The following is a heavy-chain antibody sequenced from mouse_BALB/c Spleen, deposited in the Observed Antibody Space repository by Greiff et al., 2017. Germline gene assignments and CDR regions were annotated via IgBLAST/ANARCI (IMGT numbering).Heavy chain of an antibody. CDR3: ARDGNWFAY. J-gene: IGHJ3*01. CDR1: GFPFTDYY. D-gene: IGHD2-1*01. CDR2: IRNKANGYTT. V-gene: IGHV7-3*02. Sequence: VKPVESGGGLVQPGGSLRLSCPTSGFPFTDYYMSWVRQPPGKAPEWLGFIRNKANGYTTEYNASVKGRFTISRDNSQSILYLQMNTLRAEDSATYYGARDGNWFAYWGQGTLVTVSA.